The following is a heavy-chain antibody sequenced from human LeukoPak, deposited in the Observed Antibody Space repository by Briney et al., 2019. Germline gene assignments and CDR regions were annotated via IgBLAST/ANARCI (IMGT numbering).Heavy chain of an antibody. D-gene: IGHD2-2*01. CDR1: GYTFTSYG. J-gene: IGHJ4*02. Sequence: GASVKVSCKASGYTFTSYGISWVRQAPGQGLEWMGWISAYNGNTNYAQKLQGRVTMTTDTSTSTAYMELRSLRSDDTAVYYCARDGYYCSSTSCYGYFDYWGQGTLVTVSS. CDR2: ISAYNGNT. V-gene: IGHV1-18*01. CDR3: ARDGYYCSSTSCYGYFDY.